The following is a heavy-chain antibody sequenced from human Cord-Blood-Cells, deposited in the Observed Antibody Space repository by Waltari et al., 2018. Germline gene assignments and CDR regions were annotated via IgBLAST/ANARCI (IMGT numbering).Heavy chain of an antibody. CDR2: VYYRGRT. J-gene: IGHJ6*03. V-gene: IGHV4-59*01. Sequence: QVQLQESGPGLVKPSETLSLTCTVSGGSISSYYWSWIRQPPGKGLEWNGYVYYRGRTTCNPSPKGPDTISVDTSTYQFSLKLSSVTAADTAVYYWAGANWGYYYYDLDIWGKGTTVTVS. CDR3: AGANWGYYYYDLDI. D-gene: IGHD7-27*01. CDR1: GGSISSYY.